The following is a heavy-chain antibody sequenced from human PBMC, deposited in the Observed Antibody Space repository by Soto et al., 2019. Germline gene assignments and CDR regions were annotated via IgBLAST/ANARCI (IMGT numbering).Heavy chain of an antibody. J-gene: IGHJ6*02. CDR3: ARVRMVYGSYYYGMDV. D-gene: IGHD2-8*01. Sequence: QVQLVQSGAEVKKPGASVKVSCKASGYTFTSYGISWVRQAPGQGLEWMGWISAYNGNTNYAQKLQGRVTMTTDTSTSTAYMELRSLGSDDTAVYYCARVRMVYGSYYYGMDVWGQGTTVTVSS. V-gene: IGHV1-18*01. CDR1: GYTFTSYG. CDR2: ISAYNGNT.